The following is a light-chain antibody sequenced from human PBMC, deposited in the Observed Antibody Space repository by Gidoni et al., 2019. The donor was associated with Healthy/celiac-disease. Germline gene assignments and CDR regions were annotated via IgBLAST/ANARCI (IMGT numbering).Light chain of an antibody. Sequence: EIQLTQSPSFLSASVGDRVTITCRASQGISSYLAWYQQKPGKAPKLLIYAASTLQSGVPSRFSGSGSGTEFTLTISSLQPEDFATYYCLQLSSYLPHTFGQXTKLEIK. CDR2: AAS. CDR3: LQLSSYLPHT. CDR1: QGISSY. V-gene: IGKV1-9*01. J-gene: IGKJ2*01.